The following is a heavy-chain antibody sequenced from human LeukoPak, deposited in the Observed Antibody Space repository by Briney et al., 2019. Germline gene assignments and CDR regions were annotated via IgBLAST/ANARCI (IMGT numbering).Heavy chain of an antibody. CDR2: IYYSGST. CDR1: GGSISSGGYY. Sequence: SETLSLTCTVSGGSISSGGYYWSWIRQHPGKGLEWIGYIYYSGSTYYNPSLKSRVTISVDTSKNQFSLKLSSVTAADTAVCYCAREEGGGRGYSYYYYYYMDVWGKGTTVTVS. J-gene: IGHJ6*03. D-gene: IGHD5-18*01. V-gene: IGHV4-31*03. CDR3: AREEGGGRGYSYYYYYYMDV.